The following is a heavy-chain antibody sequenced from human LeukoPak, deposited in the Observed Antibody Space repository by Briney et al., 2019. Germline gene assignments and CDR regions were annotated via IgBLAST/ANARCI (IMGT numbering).Heavy chain of an antibody. CDR2: ISSSSSTI. CDR1: GFTFSSYS. V-gene: IGHV3-48*01. D-gene: IGHD1-26*01. J-gene: IGHJ4*02. Sequence: GGSLRLSCAASGFTFSSYSMNWVRQAPGKGLEWVSYISSSSSTIYYADSVKGRFTISRDNAKNSLYLQMNSLRAEDTAVYYCAPITDYSGSYEDYWGQGTLVTVSS. CDR3: APITDYSGSYEDY.